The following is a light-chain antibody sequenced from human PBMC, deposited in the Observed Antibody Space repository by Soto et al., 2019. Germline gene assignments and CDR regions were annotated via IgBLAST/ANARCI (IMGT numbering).Light chain of an antibody. CDR3: QQRSKWPRL. V-gene: IGKV3-11*01. Sequence: EIVLTQSPATLSLSPGERATLSCRASQSVTTYLAWYQQKPGQAPRLLIYDASKRATGVPARFSGSGSGTDFTLTISSLESEDFAVYYCQQRSKWPRLFGGGTKVEIK. CDR2: DAS. CDR1: QSVTTY. J-gene: IGKJ4*01.